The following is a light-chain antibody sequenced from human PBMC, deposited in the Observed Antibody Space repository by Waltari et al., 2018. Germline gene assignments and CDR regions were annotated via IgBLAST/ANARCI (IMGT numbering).Light chain of an antibody. J-gene: IGKJ1*01. V-gene: IGKV3-20*01. Sequence: EIVLTQSPSTLSLSPGERATLSCRASQSVGRFLAWYQQKPGQAPRRLISHASIRATGIPDRFSGSGSGTDFSLTISGLEPEDFAVYYCQKYVNLPATFGQGTKVEIK. CDR1: QSVGRF. CDR2: HAS. CDR3: QKYVNLPAT.